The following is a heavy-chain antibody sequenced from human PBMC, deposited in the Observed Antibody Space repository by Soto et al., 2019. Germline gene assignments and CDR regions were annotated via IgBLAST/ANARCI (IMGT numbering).Heavy chain of an antibody. CDR3: ARVSDYYGSGRDYGMDV. CDR1: GFTFSSYG. V-gene: IGHV3-33*01. D-gene: IGHD3-10*01. Sequence: QVQLVESGGGVVQPGRSLRLSCAASGFTFSSYGMHWVRQAPGKGLEWVAVIWYDGSNKYYADSVKGRFTISRDNSKNTLYLQMNSLRAEDTAVYYCARVSDYYGSGRDYGMDVWGQGTTVTVSS. J-gene: IGHJ6*02. CDR2: IWYDGSNK.